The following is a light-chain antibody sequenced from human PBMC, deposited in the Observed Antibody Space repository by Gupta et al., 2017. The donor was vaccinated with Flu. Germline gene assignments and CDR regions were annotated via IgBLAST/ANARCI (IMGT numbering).Light chain of an antibody. V-gene: IGKV4-1*01. CDR3: QQYYDVPFT. Sequence: LGERGNNHWQSSQSVLYDSTEKDYLSWYQQKPGQPPKLLISWATTRESGVPDRFSASGSGTDFTLTIASLQAEDVAVYYCQQYYDVPFTFGGGTKVEIK. CDR1: QSVLYDSTEKDY. J-gene: IGKJ4*01. CDR2: WAT.